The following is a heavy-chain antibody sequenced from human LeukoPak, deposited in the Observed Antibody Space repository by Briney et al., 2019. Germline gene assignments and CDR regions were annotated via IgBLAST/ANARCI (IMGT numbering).Heavy chain of an antibody. CDR1: GYTFTGYY. D-gene: IGHD3-10*01. CDR2: INPNSGGT. CDR3: AREYSRRYYYGSGSYYTQNHFDY. V-gene: IGHV1-2*02. J-gene: IGHJ4*02. Sequence: ASVKVSCKASGYTFTGYYMHWVRQAPGQGLEWMGWINPNSGGTNYAQKFQGRVTMTRDTSISTAYKELSRLRSDDTAVYYCAREYSRRYYYGSGSYYTQNHFDYWGQGTLVTVSS.